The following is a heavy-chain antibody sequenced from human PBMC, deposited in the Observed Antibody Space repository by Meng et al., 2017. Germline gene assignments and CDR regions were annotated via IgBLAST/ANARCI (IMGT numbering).Heavy chain of an antibody. V-gene: IGHV3-21*01. Sequence: GESLKISCAASGFTFSSYSMNWVRQAPGKGLEWVSSISSSSYIYYADSVKGRFTISRDNAKNSLYLQMNSLRAEDTAVYYCARDPAYYDSSGYYDYWGQGTLVTVSS. CDR2: ISSSSYI. J-gene: IGHJ4*02. D-gene: IGHD3-22*01. CDR3: ARDPAYYDSSGYYDY. CDR1: GFTFSSYS.